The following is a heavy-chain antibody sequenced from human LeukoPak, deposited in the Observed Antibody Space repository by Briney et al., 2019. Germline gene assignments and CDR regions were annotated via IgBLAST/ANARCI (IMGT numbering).Heavy chain of an antibody. J-gene: IGHJ4*02. CDR3: AREKGVSGYDY. CDR1: GFTFSDYS. CDR2: ISSGSTYK. Sequence: PGGSLRLSCAASGFTFSDYSMHWVRQAPGKGLEWVSSISSGSTYKYSADSLKGRFTISRDNAKNSLYLQMNSLRAEDTAVYYCAREKGVSGYDYWGQGTLVTVSS. V-gene: IGHV3-21*01. D-gene: IGHD5/OR15-5a*01.